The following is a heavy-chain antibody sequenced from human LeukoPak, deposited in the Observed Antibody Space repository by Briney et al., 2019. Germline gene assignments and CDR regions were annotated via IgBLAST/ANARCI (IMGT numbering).Heavy chain of an antibody. CDR3: AGDSSGYYRFVAFDI. J-gene: IGHJ3*02. CDR2: INHSGST. CDR1: GGSFSNYY. Sequence: SETLSLTCAVYGGSFSNYYWSWIRQPPGKGLEWIGEINHSGSTNYNPSLKSRVTISIDTSKNQFSLKLSSVTAADTAVYHCAGDSSGYYRFVAFDIWGQGQWSPSLQ. D-gene: IGHD3-22*01. V-gene: IGHV4-34*01.